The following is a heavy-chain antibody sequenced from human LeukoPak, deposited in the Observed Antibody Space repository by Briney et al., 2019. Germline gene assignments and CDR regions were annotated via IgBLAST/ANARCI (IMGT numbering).Heavy chain of an antibody. D-gene: IGHD3-9*01. CDR1: GFTFSSYG. CDR2: ISSSSSTI. J-gene: IGHJ5*02. CDR3: ARLRYFDWSEFDP. Sequence: GGSLRLSCAASGFTFSSYGMNWVRQAPGKGLEWVSYISSSSSTIYYADSVKGRFTISRDNAKNSLYLQMNSLRAEDTAVYYCARLRYFDWSEFDPWGQGTLVTVSS. V-gene: IGHV3-48*04.